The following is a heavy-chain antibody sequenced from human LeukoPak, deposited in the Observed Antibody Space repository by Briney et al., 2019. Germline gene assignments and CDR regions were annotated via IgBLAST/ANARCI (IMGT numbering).Heavy chain of an antibody. V-gene: IGHV5-51*01. CDR2: IYPGDSDT. CDR1: GYSFLSNW. D-gene: IGHD4-17*01. CDR3: ARDRGDGDYGDYYHGMTG. Sequence: AESLKISSKGSGYSFLSNWIVWLGQMPGRGLEWMGIIYPGDSDTRYSPSFQGQVTISADKSISTAYLQWSSLKASDTAMYYCARDRGDGDYGDYYHGMTGCSQGTTVTVSS. J-gene: IGHJ6*02.